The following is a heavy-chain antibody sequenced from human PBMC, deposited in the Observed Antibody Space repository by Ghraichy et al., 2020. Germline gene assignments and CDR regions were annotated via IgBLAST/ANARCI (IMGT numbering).Heavy chain of an antibody. CDR1: GDSISSSGYF. CDR3: ARPFASSWPIFDH. Sequence: LTCSVSGDSISSSGYFWGWIRQPTGKGPEWIGSMYYGGDTYYNPSLKSRVTISADTSKNQFSLNLRSVTAADTAVYYCARPFASSWPIFDHWGQGILVTVSS. D-gene: IGHD6-13*01. V-gene: IGHV4-39*01. J-gene: IGHJ4*02. CDR2: MYYGGDT.